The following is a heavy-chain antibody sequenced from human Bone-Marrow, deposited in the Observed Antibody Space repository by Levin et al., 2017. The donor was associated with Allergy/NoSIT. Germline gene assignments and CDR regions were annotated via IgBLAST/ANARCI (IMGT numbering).Heavy chain of an antibody. J-gene: IGHJ4*02. V-gene: IGHV3-11*01. CDR2: ISSNSSRI. CDR3: VTSKRTYHY. CDR1: GFTFSEHY. Sequence: GESLKISCAASGFTFSEHYMTWIRQAPGKGLEWVSYISSNSSRIYYSGSVKGRFTMSRDNAKNSLYLQMNNLRAEDTAVYYCVTSKRTYHYWGQGTMVTVSS.